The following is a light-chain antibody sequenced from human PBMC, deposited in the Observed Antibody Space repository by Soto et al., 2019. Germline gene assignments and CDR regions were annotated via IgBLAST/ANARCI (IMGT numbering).Light chain of an antibody. CDR2: GAS. V-gene: IGKV3-20*01. J-gene: IGKJ1*01. Sequence: EIVLTQSPGTLSLSPGERATLSYRASQSVSSSYLAWYQQKPGQAPRLLIYGASSRATGIPDRFSGSGSGTDFTLTISRLEPEDFAVYYCKQYGSAPVTFGQGTKVEIQ. CDR1: QSVSSSY. CDR3: KQYGSAPVT.